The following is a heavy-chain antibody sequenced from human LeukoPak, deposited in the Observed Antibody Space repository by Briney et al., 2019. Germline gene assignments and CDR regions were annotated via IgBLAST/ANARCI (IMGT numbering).Heavy chain of an antibody. D-gene: IGHD6-19*01. Sequence: SETLSLTCTVSGGSISSYYWSWIRQPPGKGLEWIGYIYYSGSTNYNPSLKSRVTISVDTSKNQFSLKLNSVTAADTAVYYCARQDDLAGTLDYWGQGTLVTVSS. V-gene: IGHV4-59*08. CDR2: IYYSGST. J-gene: IGHJ4*02. CDR1: GGSISSYY. CDR3: ARQDDLAGTLDY.